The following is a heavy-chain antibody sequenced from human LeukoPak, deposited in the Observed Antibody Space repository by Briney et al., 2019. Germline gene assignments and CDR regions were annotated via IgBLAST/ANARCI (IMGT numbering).Heavy chain of an antibody. CDR1: GGSMCSYY. Sequence: PSETLSLTCAVSGGSMCSYYWSWIRQPPGKGLEWIGYIYYTGSTNYNPSLKSRVTISVDTSKNQFSLKLSSVTAADTAVYYCARGYSSSWYYFDYWGQGTLVTVSS. V-gene: IGHV4-59*01. CDR2: IYYTGST. D-gene: IGHD6-13*01. J-gene: IGHJ4*02. CDR3: ARGYSSSWYYFDY.